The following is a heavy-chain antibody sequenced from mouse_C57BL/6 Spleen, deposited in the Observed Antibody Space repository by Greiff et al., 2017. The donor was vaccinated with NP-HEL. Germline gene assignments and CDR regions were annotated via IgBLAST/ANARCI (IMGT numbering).Heavy chain of an antibody. CDR3: ARRDCDVDY. CDR1: GFTFSSYG. D-gene: IGHD2-3*01. CDR2: ISSGGSYT. J-gene: IGHJ2*01. V-gene: IGHV5-6*02. Sequence: EVMLVESGGDLVKPGGSLKLSCAASGFTFSSYGMSWVRQTPDKRLEWVATISSGGSYTSYPDSVKGRFTISRDNAKNTLYLQMSSLKSEDTAMYYCARRDCDVDYWGQGTTLTVSS.